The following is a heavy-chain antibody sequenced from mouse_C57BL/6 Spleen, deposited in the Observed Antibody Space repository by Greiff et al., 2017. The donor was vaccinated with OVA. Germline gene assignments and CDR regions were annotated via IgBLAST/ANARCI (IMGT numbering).Heavy chain of an antibody. CDR1: GYTFTDYY. CDR3: ARREYDGSSGNWYFDV. CDR2: INPNNGGT. V-gene: IGHV1-26*01. J-gene: IGHJ1*03. Sequence: EVQLQQSGPELVKPGASVKISCKASGYTFTDYYMNWVKQSHGKSLEWIGDINPNNGGTSYNQKFKGKATLTVDKSSSTAYMELRSLTSEDSAVYYCARREYDGSSGNWYFDVWGTGTTVTVSS. D-gene: IGHD1-1*01.